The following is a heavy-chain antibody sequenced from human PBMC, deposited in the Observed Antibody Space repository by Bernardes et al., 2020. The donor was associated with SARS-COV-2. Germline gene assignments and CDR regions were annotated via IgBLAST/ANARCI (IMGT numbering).Heavy chain of an antibody. CDR1: GFTFLGYT. CDR3: ARMAIAPGGSIGREFLRFDY. Sequence: GGSLRLSCVGSGFTFLGYTMAWVRQAPGKGLECVSSITGSGFDTHSADSVKGRFSIFKDNGNTLSLQMNSLRTDDTAVYYCARMAIAPGGSIGREFLRFDYWGQGALVTVSS. J-gene: IGHJ4*02. V-gene: IGHV3-23*01. CDR2: ITGSGFDT. D-gene: IGHD3-10*01.